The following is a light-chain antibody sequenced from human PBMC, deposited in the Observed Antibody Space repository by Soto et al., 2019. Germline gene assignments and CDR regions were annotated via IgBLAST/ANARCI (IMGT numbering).Light chain of an antibody. V-gene: IGLV2-8*01. CDR1: SSDVGRYNY. Sequence: QSALAQPPSASGSPGQSVTISCTGTSSDVGRYNYISWYQQRPGKAPKLIIYEVSKRPSGVPDRLSGFKYGNTASLTVSGLQAEDEADYYCCSYVGARTYVFGTGTKVTVL. CDR2: EVS. J-gene: IGLJ1*01. CDR3: CSYVGARTYV.